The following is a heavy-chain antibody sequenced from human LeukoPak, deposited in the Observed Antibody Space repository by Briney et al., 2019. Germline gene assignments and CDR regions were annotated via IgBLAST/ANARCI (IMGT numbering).Heavy chain of an antibody. V-gene: IGHV4-34*01. J-gene: IGHJ5*02. CDR3: ARVRVDHWFDP. CDR1: GGSFSGYY. CDR2: INHSGST. Sequence: SETLSLTCAVYGGSFSGYYWSWIRQPPGKGLEWIGEINHSGSTNYNPSLKSRVTISVDTSKNQFSLKLSSVTAADTAVYYCARVRVDHWFDPWGQGTLVTVSS.